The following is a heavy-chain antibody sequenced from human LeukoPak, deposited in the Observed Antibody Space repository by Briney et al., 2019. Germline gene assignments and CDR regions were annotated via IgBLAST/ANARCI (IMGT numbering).Heavy chain of an antibody. CDR3: ARGGKSITMVRGETYDC. V-gene: IGHV3-7*01. CDR1: VFTFSIYW. Sequence: HPGGSVRLPCAASVFTFSIYWMMWVRQAPGKGRVGVTNIKQDGSEKLYGDPVKGRFTISRDTAKDSLYLQRNSLRADDTAVYYCARGGKSITMVRGETYDCWSQGTLVTVSA. CDR2: IKQDGSEK. D-gene: IGHD3-10*01. J-gene: IGHJ4*02.